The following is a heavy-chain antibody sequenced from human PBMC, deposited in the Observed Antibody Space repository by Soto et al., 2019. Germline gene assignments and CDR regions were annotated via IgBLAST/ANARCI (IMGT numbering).Heavy chain of an antibody. V-gene: IGHV3-30-3*01. J-gene: IGHJ4*02. CDR1: GFTFSSYA. CDR3: ARDLPGIAAAGNLVY. CDR2: ISYDGSNK. D-gene: IGHD6-13*01. Sequence: QVQLVESGGGVVQPGRSLRLSCAASGFTFSSYAMHWVRQAPGKGLEWVAVISYDGSNKYYADSVKGRFTISRDNSKNTLYLQMNSLRAEDTAVYYCARDLPGIAAAGNLVYWGQGTLVTVSS.